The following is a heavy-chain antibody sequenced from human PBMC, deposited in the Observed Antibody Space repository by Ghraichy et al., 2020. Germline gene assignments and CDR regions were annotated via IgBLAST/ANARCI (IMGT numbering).Heavy chain of an antibody. D-gene: IGHD3-22*01. Sequence: GESLNISCAASGFTFSRYGMHWVRQAPGKGLEWVAVTSYDGSNKNYADSVKGRFTISRDNSKNTLYLQMNSLRAEDTAVYYCAKERDSSGYYSFRGDYYGMDLWGQGTTVTASS. J-gene: IGHJ6*02. CDR1: GFTFSRYG. V-gene: IGHV3-30*18. CDR3: AKERDSSGYYSFRGDYYGMDL. CDR2: TSYDGSNK.